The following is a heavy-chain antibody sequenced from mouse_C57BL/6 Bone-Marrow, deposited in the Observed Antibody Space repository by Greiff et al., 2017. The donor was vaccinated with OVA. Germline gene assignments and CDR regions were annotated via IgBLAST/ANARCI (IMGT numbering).Heavy chain of an antibody. D-gene: IGHD2-1*01. CDR3: TGALALLLDY. J-gene: IGHJ2*01. CDR2: IRLKSDNYAT. V-gene: IGHV6-3*01. CDR1: GFTFSNYW. Sequence: EVKLVESGGGLVQPGGSMKLSCVASGFTFSNYWMNWVRQSPEKGLEWVAQIRLKSDNYATHYAESVKGRFTISRDDSKSSVYLQMNNLRAEDTGIYYCTGALALLLDYWGQGTTLTVSS.